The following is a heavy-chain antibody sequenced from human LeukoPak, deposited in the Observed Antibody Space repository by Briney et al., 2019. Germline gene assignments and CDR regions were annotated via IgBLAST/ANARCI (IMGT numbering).Heavy chain of an antibody. CDR3: ATWDAGGGYLGY. Sequence: ASVKVSCKVSGYTLTELSMHWVRQAPGKGLEWMGGFDPEDGETIYAQKFQGRVTMTEDTSTDTDYMELSSLRSEDTAVYYCATWDAGGGYLGYWGQGTLLTLSS. CDR1: GYTLTELS. V-gene: IGHV1-24*01. CDR2: FDPEDGET. J-gene: IGHJ4*02. D-gene: IGHD3-16*02.